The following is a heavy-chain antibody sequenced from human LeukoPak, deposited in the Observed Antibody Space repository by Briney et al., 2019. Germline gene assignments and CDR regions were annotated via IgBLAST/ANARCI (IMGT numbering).Heavy chain of an antibody. V-gene: IGHV4-59*08. Sequence: PSETPSLTCTVSGGSISSYYWSWIRQPPGKGLEWIGYLYNSGSTNYNPSLKSRVTISVHTSKNQFSLKLSSVTAADTAVYYCARRRRGYYGYEDAFDIWGQGTMVTVSS. CDR1: GGSISSYY. CDR2: LYNSGST. D-gene: IGHD5-12*01. CDR3: ARRRRGYYGYEDAFDI. J-gene: IGHJ3*02.